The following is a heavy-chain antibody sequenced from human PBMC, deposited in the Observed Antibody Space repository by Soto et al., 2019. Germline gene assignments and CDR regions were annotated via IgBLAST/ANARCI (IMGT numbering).Heavy chain of an antibody. CDR1: GGSISSGDSY. J-gene: IGHJ4*02. V-gene: IGHV4-30-4*01. D-gene: IGHD6-19*01. Sequence: QVQLQESGPGLVKPSQTLSLTCTVSGGSISSGDSYWSWIRQPPGKGLEWIGYIYYSGSTYYNPSLKSRVTISVDTSKNQFSLRLSSVTAADTAVYYCARRIAVAGRLTFDYWGQGTLVTVSS. CDR2: IYYSGST. CDR3: ARRIAVAGRLTFDY.